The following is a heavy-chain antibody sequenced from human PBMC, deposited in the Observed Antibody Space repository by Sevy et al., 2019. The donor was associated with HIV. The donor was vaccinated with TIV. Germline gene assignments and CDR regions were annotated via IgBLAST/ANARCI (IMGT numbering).Heavy chain of an antibody. CDR1: GFTFSNYA. J-gene: IGHJ4*02. CDR3: AMEYYSSGYFDY. CDR2: ISGSGGSGDKT. V-gene: IGHV3-23*01. Sequence: GGCLRLSCAASGFTFSNYAMNCVRQAPGKGLEWVSGISGSGGSGDKTNYADSVKGRFTISRDDSKNSLYLQLNSLRSEDTAIYYCAMEYYSSGYFDYWGQGTPVSVSS. D-gene: IGHD3-22*01.